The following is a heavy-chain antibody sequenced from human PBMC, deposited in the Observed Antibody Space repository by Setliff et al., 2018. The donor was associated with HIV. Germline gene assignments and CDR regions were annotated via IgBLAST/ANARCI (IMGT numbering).Heavy chain of an antibody. J-gene: IGHJ4*02. D-gene: IGHD2-8*02. CDR1: GGSISDSDFY. V-gene: IGHV4-31*03. Sequence: SETLSLTCTVSGGSISDSDFYWSWIRQHPGKALEWIGYIHHSGSTFYSPSLKSRVTISIDTSKSQFSLRLSSVAAADTAVYYCARTSSYWGYFDYWGQGTLVTVSS. CDR2: IHHSGST. CDR3: ARTSSYWGYFDY.